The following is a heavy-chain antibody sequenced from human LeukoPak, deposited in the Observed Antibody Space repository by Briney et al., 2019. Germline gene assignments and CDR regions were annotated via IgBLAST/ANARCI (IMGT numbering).Heavy chain of an antibody. D-gene: IGHD6-19*01. Sequence: SETLSLTCAVYGGSFSGYFWSWIRQPPGKGLEWIGEINHSGSTNYNPSLKSRVTISVDTSNNQFSLKLSSVTAADTAVYYCRREAVAAYYYGMDVWGRGTTVTVSS. J-gene: IGHJ6*02. V-gene: IGHV4-34*01. CDR1: GGSFSGYF. CDR3: RREAVAAYYYGMDV. CDR2: INHSGST.